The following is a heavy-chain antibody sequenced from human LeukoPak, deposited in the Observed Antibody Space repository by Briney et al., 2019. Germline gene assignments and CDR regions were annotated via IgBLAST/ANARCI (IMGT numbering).Heavy chain of an antibody. CDR1: GFTYSSYW. CDR2: IRQDGREI. D-gene: IGHD3-3*01. V-gene: IGHV3-7*01. J-gene: IGHJ4*02. CDR3: AGVLRGGTSGYAFDY. Sequence: GGSLRLSCAASGFTYSSYWMSWVRQAPGKGLEWVANIRQDGREIYFVDSVKGRFTISRDNARNSLYLQMNSLRVEDAAVYSCAGVLRGGTSGYAFDYWGQGTLVTVSS.